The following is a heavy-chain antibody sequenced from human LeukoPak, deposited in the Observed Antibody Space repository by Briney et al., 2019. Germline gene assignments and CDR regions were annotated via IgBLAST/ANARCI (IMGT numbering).Heavy chain of an antibody. V-gene: IGHV3-30-3*01. Sequence: PGRSLRLSCAASGFTFSIYAIHWVRQAPGKGLEWVAVISYDGSNKYYADSVKGRFTISRDNSKNTLYLQMNSLRAEDTAVYYCARAPPKLGIFDYWGQGTLVTVSS. CDR3: ARAPPKLGIFDY. CDR2: ISYDGSNK. D-gene: IGHD7-27*01. CDR1: GFTFSIYA. J-gene: IGHJ4*02.